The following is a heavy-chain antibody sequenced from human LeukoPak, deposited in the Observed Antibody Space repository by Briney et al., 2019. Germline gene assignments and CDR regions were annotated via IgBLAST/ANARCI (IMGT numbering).Heavy chain of an antibody. V-gene: IGHV3-53*01. J-gene: IGHJ6*02. CDR3: ARGVTTGTTPYYYAMDV. Sequence: PGGSLRLSCAASGFTVSSNYMSWVRQAPGRGLEWVTDVYSGGSTYYTDSVKGRFIISRDNPKNTLYLQMNSLRAEDTAVYYCARGVTTGTTPYYYAMDVWGQGTTVTVSS. CDR2: VYSGGST. D-gene: IGHD1-1*01. CDR1: GFTVSSNY.